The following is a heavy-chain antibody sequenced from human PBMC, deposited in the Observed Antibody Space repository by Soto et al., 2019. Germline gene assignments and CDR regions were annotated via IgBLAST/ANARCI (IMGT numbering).Heavy chain of an antibody. CDR2: IYYSGST. V-gene: IGHV4-39*01. Sequence: SETLSLTCTVSGGSISSSSYYWGWIRQPPGKGLEWFGSIYYSGSTYYNPSLKSRVTISVDTSKNQFSLKLSSVTAADTAVYYCARQIRDDYNFDYWGQGTLVTVSS. CDR3: ARQIRDDYNFDY. J-gene: IGHJ4*02. CDR1: GGSISSSSYY. D-gene: IGHD4-4*01.